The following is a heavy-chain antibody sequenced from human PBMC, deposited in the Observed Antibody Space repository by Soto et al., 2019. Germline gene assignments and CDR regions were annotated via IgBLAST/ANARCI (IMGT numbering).Heavy chain of an antibody. CDR3: AMSRYCSSTSSCYYSDY. V-gene: IGHV1-69*06. CDR2: IIPIFGTA. CDR1: GGTFSSYA. D-gene: IGHD2-2*01. Sequence: SVKVSCKASGGTFSSYAISWVRQAPGQGLEWMGGIIPIFGTANYAQKFQGRVTITADKSTSTGDMALTSLTSHDTGVYYCAMSRYCSSTSSCYYSDYWGQGTLVTVSS. J-gene: IGHJ4*02.